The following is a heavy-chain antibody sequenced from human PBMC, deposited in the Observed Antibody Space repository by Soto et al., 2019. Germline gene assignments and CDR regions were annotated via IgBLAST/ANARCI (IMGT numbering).Heavy chain of an antibody. V-gene: IGHV4-4*07. J-gene: IGHJ4*02. Sequence: QVQVQQSVPGLVKPSGTLSLTCTVSGASITGYYWTWIRQPAGRGLEWIGRIYTSGTTDYNPSLKSRLTMSVDTSQHQFSLTLSSVTAADTAVYYCARDRSGYYPFDNWGQGTLVTVSS. CDR1: GASITGYY. D-gene: IGHD3-3*01. CDR2: IYTSGTT. CDR3: ARDRSGYYPFDN.